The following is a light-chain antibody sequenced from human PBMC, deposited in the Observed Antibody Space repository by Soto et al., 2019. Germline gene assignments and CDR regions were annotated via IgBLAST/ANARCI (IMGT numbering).Light chain of an antibody. CDR1: QSVPSDY. V-gene: IGKV3-11*01. CDR2: DAS. Sequence: EIVLTQSPGTLSLSPGEGATLSCRAIQSVPSDYLAWYQQKPGQAPRLLIYDASNRATGITARFSGSGSGTDFTLTISSLEPEDFAVYYCQQRSNWPPITFGQGTRLEIK. CDR3: QQRSNWPPIT. J-gene: IGKJ5*01.